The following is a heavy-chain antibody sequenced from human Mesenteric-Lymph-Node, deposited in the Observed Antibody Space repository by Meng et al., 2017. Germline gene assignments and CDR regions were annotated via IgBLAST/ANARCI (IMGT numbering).Heavy chain of an antibody. CDR1: GFTFSSYA. Sequence: GESLKISCAASGFTFSSYAMHWVRQAPGKGLEWVAVISYDGSNKYYADSVKGRFTISRDNSKNTPYLQMNSLRAEDTAVYYCARANGSGLLWFGELLSIDYWGQGTLVTVSS. J-gene: IGHJ4*02. D-gene: IGHD3-10*01. CDR3: ARANGSGLLWFGELLSIDY. CDR2: ISYDGSNK. V-gene: IGHV3-30*04.